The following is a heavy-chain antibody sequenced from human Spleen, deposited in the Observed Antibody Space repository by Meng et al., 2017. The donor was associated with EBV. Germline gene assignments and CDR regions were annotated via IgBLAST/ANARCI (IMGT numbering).Heavy chain of an antibody. Sequence: HVHVVDSGPEVKNPGAQVQVSCQASGDTFSSHGNRWVRQAPGQGLEWMAWISTYNGNTNYAQKLQGRVTLTTDTSTSTVHMELRSLRSDDTAVYYCARNYGDSASDYWGQGTLVTVSS. CDR3: ARNYGDSASDY. J-gene: IGHJ4*02. V-gene: IGHV1-18*01. CDR2: ISTYNGNT. CDR1: GDTFSSHG. D-gene: IGHD4-17*01.